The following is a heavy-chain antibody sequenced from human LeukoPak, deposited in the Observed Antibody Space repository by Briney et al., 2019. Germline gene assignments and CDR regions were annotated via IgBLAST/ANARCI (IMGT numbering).Heavy chain of an antibody. CDR1: GFTFSDYG. J-gene: IGHJ3*01. Sequence: GGSLRLSCAASGFTFSDYGMTWVRQAPGKGLEWVSTMTGTSGDTFYADSVKGRFTISRDNSENTLFLQMNGLGAEDAAVYYCARVIAPRLDAFDVWGQGTMVTVSS. V-gene: IGHV3-23*01. D-gene: IGHD6-6*01. CDR2: MTGTSGDT. CDR3: ARVIAPRLDAFDV.